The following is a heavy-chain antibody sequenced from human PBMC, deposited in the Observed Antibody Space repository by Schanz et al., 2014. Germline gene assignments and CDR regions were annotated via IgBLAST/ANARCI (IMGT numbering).Heavy chain of an antibody. Sequence: QVQLQESGPGLVRPSETLSLTCTVSGVSISSFYWSWIRQSPGQGLEYFGYIYGGGSTGYNPSFKSRVTMPFDSSRNAFPRKPSSGPAADTAVYYCTRMSLRRGDYGGLDVWGQGTTVTVSS. J-gene: IGHJ6*02. CDR1: GVSISSFY. D-gene: IGHD3-10*01. V-gene: IGHV4-59*08. CDR2: IYGGGST. CDR3: TRMSLRRGDYGGLDV.